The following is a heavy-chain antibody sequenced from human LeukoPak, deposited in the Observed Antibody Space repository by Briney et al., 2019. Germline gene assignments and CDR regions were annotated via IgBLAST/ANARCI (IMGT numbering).Heavy chain of an antibody. V-gene: IGHV3-23*01. D-gene: IGHD2-2*01. CDR2: ISGSGSSS. CDR3: AKGPGHCTSTSCYGYFDP. CDR1: GFTFSSYA. Sequence: QTGGSLRLSCAASGFTFSSYAMSWVRQAPGEGPEWVSSISGSGSSSYYADSVKGRFTISRDNSENTLYLHMDSLRSEDTALYFCAKGPGHCTSTSCYGYFDPWGQGALVTVSS. J-gene: IGHJ5*02.